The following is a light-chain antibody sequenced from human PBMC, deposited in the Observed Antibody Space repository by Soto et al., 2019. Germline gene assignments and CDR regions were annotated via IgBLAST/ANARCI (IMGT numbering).Light chain of an antibody. V-gene: IGKV1-5*03. J-gene: IGKJ1*01. CDR3: QQYFRYPWT. CDR1: QSISDS. CDR2: KAS. Sequence: IQMTQSPSTLSASVGDRVTITCRAGQSISDSLAWYQHHPGQAPKLLIYKASSLPAGVPSRFSGSGSGTDFTLTISSLQSDDFATYFCQQYFRYPWTFGQGTKVEV.